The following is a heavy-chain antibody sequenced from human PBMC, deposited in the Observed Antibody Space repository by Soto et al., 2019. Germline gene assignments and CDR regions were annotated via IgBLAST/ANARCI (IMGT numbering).Heavy chain of an antibody. CDR2: IYTSGST. J-gene: IGHJ5*02. V-gene: IGHV4-4*07. Sequence: SETLSLTCTVSGGSISSYYWSWVRQPAGKGLEWIGRIYTSGSTNYNPSLKSRVTMSVDTSKNQFSLKLSSVTAADTAVYYCARDRASSSWCDDWFDPWGQGTLVTVSS. CDR3: ARDRASSSWCDDWFDP. CDR1: GGSISSYY. D-gene: IGHD6-13*01.